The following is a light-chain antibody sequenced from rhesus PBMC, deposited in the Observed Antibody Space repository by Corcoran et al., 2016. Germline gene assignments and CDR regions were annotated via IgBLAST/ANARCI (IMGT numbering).Light chain of an antibody. V-gene: IGLV2-32*02. CDR2: EVS. CDR1: SSDIGGYNY. CDR3: NSSAGSTTFYI. Sequence: QAALTQPRSESGSPGQSVTISCTGTSSDIGGYNYVSWYQQHPDQAPKLMIYEVSKRPSGVSDRFSGSRSGNTASLTISGLQADDEAAYYCNSSAGSTTFYIFGTGTRLTVL. J-gene: IGLJ1*01.